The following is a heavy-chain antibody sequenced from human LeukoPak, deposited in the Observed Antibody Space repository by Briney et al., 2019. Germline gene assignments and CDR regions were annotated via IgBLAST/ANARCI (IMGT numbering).Heavy chain of an antibody. CDR3: VRTDCSGGSCYPNFDY. CDR1: GFTFSDYA. D-gene: IGHD2-15*01. V-gene: IGHV3-30*01. Sequence: GRSLRLSCAASGFTFSDYAVHWVRQAPGKGLEWVAVISYDGTNKYYADSVKGRFTISRDNSINTLYLQMNSLRAEDTAIYYCVRTDCSGGSCYPNFDYWGQGALVTVSS. J-gene: IGHJ4*02. CDR2: ISYDGTNK.